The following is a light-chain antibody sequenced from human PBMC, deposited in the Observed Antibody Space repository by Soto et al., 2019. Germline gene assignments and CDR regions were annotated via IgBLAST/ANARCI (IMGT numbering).Light chain of an antibody. Sequence: QSALTQPASVSASPGQSITISCTGTSSDIGAYNYVSWYQQHPGKAPKLIIYEVTNRPSGISDRFSASRSDNTASLSISGLQAEDEADYFCSSFSSAVAFVFGTGTKLTVL. J-gene: IGLJ1*01. CDR1: SSDIGAYNY. CDR3: SSFSSAVAFV. CDR2: EVT. V-gene: IGLV2-14*01.